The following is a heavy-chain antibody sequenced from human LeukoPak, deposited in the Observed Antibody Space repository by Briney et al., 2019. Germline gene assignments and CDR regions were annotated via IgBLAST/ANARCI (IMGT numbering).Heavy chain of an antibody. CDR3: ARCSADIFELHFQS. Sequence: PGGSLRLSCAVSGFDFIENYVTWVRQAPGKGLEWVSVIYSGGSIYYSDSVKGRFTISRDTSRNMVFLQMTSLRAEDTAVYYCARCSADIFELHFQSWGQGTLVTVSS. J-gene: IGHJ5*02. CDR2: IYSGGSI. CDR1: GFDFIENY. D-gene: IGHD3-3*02. V-gene: IGHV3-53*01.